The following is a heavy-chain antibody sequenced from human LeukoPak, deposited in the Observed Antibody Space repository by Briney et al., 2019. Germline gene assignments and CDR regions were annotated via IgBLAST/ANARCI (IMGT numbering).Heavy chain of an antibody. CDR2: IYYSGST. D-gene: IGHD6-19*01. CDR3: ARLGHGEQWLVPSWYYFDY. V-gene: IGHV4-39*01. Sequence: SETLSLTCTVSGGSISSSSYYWGWLRQPPGKGLEWIGSIYYSGSTYYNPSLKSRVTISVDTSKNQFSLKLSSVTAADTAVYYCARLGHGEQWLVPSWYYFDYWGQGTLVTVSS. CDR1: GGSISSSSYY. J-gene: IGHJ4*02.